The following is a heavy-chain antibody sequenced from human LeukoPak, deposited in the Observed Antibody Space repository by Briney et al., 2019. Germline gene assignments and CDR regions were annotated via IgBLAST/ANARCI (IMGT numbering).Heavy chain of an antibody. V-gene: IGHV4-38-2*01. D-gene: IGHD3-22*01. CDR1: GYSISSGYY. CDR2: IYHTGST. J-gene: IGHJ4*02. Sequence: SETLSLTCAVSGYSISSGYYWGWIRQPPGKGLECSGSIYHTGSTYYNPSLQSRVTILLDSPKNQFSLKLTSVTAADTAVYYCASGGTAVVMALTYYFDTWGQGTPVTVSS. CDR3: ASGGTAVVMALTYYFDT.